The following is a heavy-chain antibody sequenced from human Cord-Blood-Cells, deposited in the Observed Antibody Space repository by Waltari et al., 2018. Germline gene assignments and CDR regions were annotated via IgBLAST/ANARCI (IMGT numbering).Heavy chain of an antibody. CDR3: ARQLSWGWFAFDI. J-gene: IGHJ3*02. CDR1: GGSFSGYY. Sequence: QVQLQQWGAGLLKPSETLSLTCAVYGGSFSGYYWSWIRQPPGKGLEWIGEINHSGSNNYDPSLKSRVTISVDTSKNQFSLKLSSVTAADTAVYYCARQLSWGWFAFDIWGQVTMVTVSS. V-gene: IGHV4-34*01. CDR2: INHSGSN. D-gene: IGHD7-27*01.